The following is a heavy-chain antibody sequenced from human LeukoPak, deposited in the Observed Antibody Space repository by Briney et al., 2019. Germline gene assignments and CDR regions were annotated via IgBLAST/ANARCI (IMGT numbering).Heavy chain of an antibody. CDR1: GGSISSSSYY. Sequence: PSETLSLTCTVSGGSISSSSYYWGWIRQPPGKGLEWIGSIYYSGSTYYNPSLKSRVTISVDTSKNQFSLQLSSVTAADTAVYYCARGPKYYYDSSGYYRFDHWGQGTLVTVSS. CDR2: IYYSGST. V-gene: IGHV4-39*07. J-gene: IGHJ4*02. CDR3: ARGPKYYYDSSGYYRFDH. D-gene: IGHD3-22*01.